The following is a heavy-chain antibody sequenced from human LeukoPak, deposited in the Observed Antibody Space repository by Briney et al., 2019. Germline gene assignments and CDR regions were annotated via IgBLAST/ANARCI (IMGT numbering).Heavy chain of an antibody. CDR1: GFTFSRYT. CDR3: ARGGYTYGYLFDY. CDR2: ISSSGNTK. J-gene: IGHJ4*02. D-gene: IGHD5-18*01. Sequence: GGSLRLSCAASGFTFSRYTMNWVRQAPGKGLEWVSYISSSGNTKYYADSVRGRFTISRDNAKNSLYLQMNSLRAEDTAVYYCARGGYTYGYLFDYWGQGTLVTVSS. V-gene: IGHV3-48*04.